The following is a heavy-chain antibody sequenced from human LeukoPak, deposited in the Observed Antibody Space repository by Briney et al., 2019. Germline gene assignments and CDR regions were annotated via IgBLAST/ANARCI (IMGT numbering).Heavy chain of an antibody. CDR3: ARDGRGYCSSTSCRLFDY. CDR1: GFTFDDYG. D-gene: IGHD2-2*01. CDR2: INWNGGST. Sequence: PGGSLRLSCAASGFTFDDYGMSWVRPAPGKGLEWVSGINWNGGSTGYADSVKGRFTISRDNAKNSLYLQMNSLRAEDTALYHCARDGRGYCSSTSCRLFDYWGQGTLVTVSS. J-gene: IGHJ4*02. V-gene: IGHV3-20*01.